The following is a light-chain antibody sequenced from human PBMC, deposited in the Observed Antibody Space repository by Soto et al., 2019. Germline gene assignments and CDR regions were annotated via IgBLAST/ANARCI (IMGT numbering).Light chain of an antibody. CDR2: DVN. CDR3: SGYAGNNVL. J-gene: IGLJ2*01. V-gene: IGLV2-8*01. CDR1: RRDVGAYRY. Sequence: QSALTQPPYASGSPGQSVTMSCTGTRRDVGAYRYVSWYQQHPGKAPKLLIYDVNKRPSGVPDRFSGSKSGTTASLAVAGLQPDDEADYYCSGYAGNNVLFGGGTQLTVL.